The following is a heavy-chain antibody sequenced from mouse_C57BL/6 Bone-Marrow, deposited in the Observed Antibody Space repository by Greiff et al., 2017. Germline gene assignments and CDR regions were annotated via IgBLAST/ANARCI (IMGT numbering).Heavy chain of an antibody. D-gene: IGHD1-1*01. CDR3: ARDYGSSYWYFDV. J-gene: IGHJ1*03. CDR2: IYPRDGST. V-gene: IGHV1-85*01. CDR1: GYTFTSYD. Sequence: QVQLQQPGPELVKPGASVKLSCKASGYTFTSYDINWVKQRPGQGLEWIGWIYPRDGSTKYNEKFKGEATLTVDTSSSTAYMGLHSLTSEDSAVYFCARDYGSSYWYFDVWGTGTSVTVSS.